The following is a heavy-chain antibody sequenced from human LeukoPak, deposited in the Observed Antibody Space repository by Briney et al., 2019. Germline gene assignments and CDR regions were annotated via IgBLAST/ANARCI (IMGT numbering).Heavy chain of an antibody. CDR2: IYYSGST. D-gene: IGHD3-3*01. CDR3: ARAEFLEWSLPGGFDY. J-gene: IGHJ4*02. Sequence: WVRQHPGKGLEWIGYIYYSGSTYYNPSLKSRVTISVDTSKNQFSLKLSSVTAADTAVYYCARAEFLEWSLPGGFDYWGQGTLVTVSS. V-gene: IGHV4-31*02.